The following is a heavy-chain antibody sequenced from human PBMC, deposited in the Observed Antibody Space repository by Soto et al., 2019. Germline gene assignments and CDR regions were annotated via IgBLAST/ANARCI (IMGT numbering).Heavy chain of an antibody. V-gene: IGHV4-59*12. CDR1: GGSISSYY. Sequence: SETLSLTCTVSGGSISSYYWSWLRQPPGKGLEWIGYIYYSGSTSYNPSLKSRVTISVDTSKNQFSLKLSSVTAADTAVYYCARITGYCISTSCYSGWFDPWGQGTLVTVSS. J-gene: IGHJ5*02. CDR3: ARITGYCISTSCYSGWFDP. CDR2: IYYSGST. D-gene: IGHD2-2*01.